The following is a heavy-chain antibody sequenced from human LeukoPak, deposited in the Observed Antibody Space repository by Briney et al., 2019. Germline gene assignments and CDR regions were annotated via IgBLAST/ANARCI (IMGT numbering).Heavy chain of an antibody. D-gene: IGHD3-3*01. V-gene: IGHV3-48*01. J-gene: IGHJ4*02. CDR1: GFTFSNYN. Sequence: PGGSLRLSCAASGFTFSNYNMNWVRQAPGKGLEWVSYISSSSTTIHYADSVRGRFTISRDNARNSLYLQMNSLRAEDTAVYYGARDFLEDDYWGQGTLVTVSS. CDR2: ISSSSTTI. CDR3: ARDFLEDDY.